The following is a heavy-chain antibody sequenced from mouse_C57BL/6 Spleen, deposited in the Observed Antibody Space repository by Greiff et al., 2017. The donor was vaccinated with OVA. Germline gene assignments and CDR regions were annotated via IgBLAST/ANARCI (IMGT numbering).Heavy chain of an antibody. CDR1: GYTFTSYD. J-gene: IGHJ3*01. D-gene: IGHD2-4*01. Sequence: QVQLKESGPELVKPGASVKLSCKASGYTFTSYDINWVKQRPGQGLEWIGWIYPRDGSTKYTEKFQGKATLTVDTSSSTAYMELHSLTSEDSAVYFWAREGLRQGAWWAYWGQGTLVTVSA. CDR2: IYPRDGST. V-gene: IGHV1-85*01. CDR3: AREGLRQGAWWAY.